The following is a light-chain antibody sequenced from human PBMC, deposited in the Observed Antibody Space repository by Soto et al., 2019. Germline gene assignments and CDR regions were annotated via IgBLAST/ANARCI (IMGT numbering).Light chain of an antibody. CDR2: SNN. V-gene: IGLV1-44*01. Sequence: QSVLTQPPSASGTPGQRVSISCSGSSSNIGSNSVNWYQQLPGTAPKLLIYSNNQRPSGVPDRISGSKSGTSASLAISGLQSEDEDDYYCAAWDDRLNGPVFGTGTKLTVL. CDR3: AAWDDRLNGPV. CDR1: SSNIGSNS. J-gene: IGLJ1*01.